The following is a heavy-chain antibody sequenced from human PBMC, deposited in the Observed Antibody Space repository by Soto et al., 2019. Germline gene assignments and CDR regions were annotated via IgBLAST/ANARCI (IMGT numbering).Heavy chain of an antibody. D-gene: IGHD5-18*01. CDR1: VLTVISSY. CDR2: IYSAGST. CDR3: ARDGEAEYSSHIYFGI. Sequence: PGCSLRLACASSVLTVISSYMRWVLQAPGKGLHCLSVIYSAGSTYYANAVKGRFTISRDISTNMVYLQMSSLTDDDTTIYYCARDGEAEYSSHIYFGIWG. V-gene: IGHV3-53*01. J-gene: IGHJ3*02.